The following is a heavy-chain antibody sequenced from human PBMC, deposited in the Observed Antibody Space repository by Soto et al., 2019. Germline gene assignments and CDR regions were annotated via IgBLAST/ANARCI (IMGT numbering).Heavy chain of an antibody. Sequence: APVEATWKASGGGTSCNASRWVRQAPEQGLEWMGRIIPILGTANYAQKFQGRVTITADKSTSTAYMELSSLRSEDTAVYYCARGYCTNGVCYLFDYWGQGTLVTVSS. CDR2: IIPILGTA. CDR1: GGGTSCNA. V-gene: IGHV1-69*04. D-gene: IGHD2-8*01. J-gene: IGHJ4*02. CDR3: ARGYCTNGVCYLFDY.